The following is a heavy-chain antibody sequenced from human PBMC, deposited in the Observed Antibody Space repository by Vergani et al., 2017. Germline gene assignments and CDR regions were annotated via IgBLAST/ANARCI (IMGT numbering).Heavy chain of an antibody. D-gene: IGHD4-17*01. V-gene: IGHV5-51*03. Sequence: EVQLVQSGAEVKKPGESLKISCKGSGYSFTSYWIGWVRQMPGKGLEWMGIIYPGDSDTRYSPSFQGQVTISADKSIGTAYLQWSSLKASETAMYYCARRRVTTVTADAFDIWGQGTMVTVSS. CDR2: IYPGDSDT. CDR1: GYSFTSYW. J-gene: IGHJ3*02. CDR3: ARRRVTTVTADAFDI.